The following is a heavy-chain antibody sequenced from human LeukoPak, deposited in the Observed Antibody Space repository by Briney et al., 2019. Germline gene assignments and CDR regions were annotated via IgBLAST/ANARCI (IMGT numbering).Heavy chain of an antibody. V-gene: IGHV1-18*04. CDR2: ISGYNGNT. J-gene: IGHJ6*02. CDR3: ARSVNVKPYCNTISCSGEGMDV. Sequence: ASVKVSRKASGYTFSKYGVSWVRQAPVQGLEWMGWISGYNGNTDYAQKFQDRVGMTTDTSTSTVYLELRSLRSDDTAVYYCARSVNVKPYCNTISCSGEGMDVWGQGTTVTVSS. CDR1: GYTFSKYG. D-gene: IGHD2-2*01.